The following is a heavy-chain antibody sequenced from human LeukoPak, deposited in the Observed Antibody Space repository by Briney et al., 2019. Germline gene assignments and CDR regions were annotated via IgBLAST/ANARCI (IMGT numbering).Heavy chain of an antibody. CDR2: IYHSGSP. J-gene: IGHJ4*02. D-gene: IGHD1-1*01. Sequence: SETLSLTCAVSGGSISSNNWWVWVRSPPGRALRGIGEIYHSGSPNYNPSLKSRVTISVDKSRNHFSLNLSSVTAADTAVYYCARVNINNWHSCDYWGQGTLVTVSS. CDR3: ARVNINNWHSCDY. V-gene: IGHV4-4*02. CDR1: GGSISSNNW.